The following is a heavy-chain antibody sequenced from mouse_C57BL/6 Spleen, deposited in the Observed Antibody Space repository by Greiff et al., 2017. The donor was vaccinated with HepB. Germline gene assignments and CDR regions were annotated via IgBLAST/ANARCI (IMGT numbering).Heavy chain of an antibody. D-gene: IGHD2-1*01. J-gene: IGHJ4*01. Sequence: QVQLKESGAELVRPGTSVKVSCKASGYAFTNYLIEWVKQRPGQGLEWIGVINPGSGGTNDNEKFKGKATLTADKSSSTAYMQLSSLTSEDSAVYFCARKPYGNYDYAMDYWGQGTSVTVSS. CDR1: GYAFTNYL. CDR3: ARKPYGNYDYAMDY. CDR2: INPGSGGT. V-gene: IGHV1-54*01.